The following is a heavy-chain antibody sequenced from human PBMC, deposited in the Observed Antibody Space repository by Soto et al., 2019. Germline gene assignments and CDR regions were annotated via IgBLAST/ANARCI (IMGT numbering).Heavy chain of an antibody. J-gene: IGHJ4*02. CDR2: INQDGSEK. CDR1: GFSCSSNW. CDR3: CNVAFGY. V-gene: IGHV3-7*01. Sequence: EVQLVESGGGLVQPGGSLRLSCTASGFSCSSNWMSWVRQAPGKGPEWVANINQDGSEKYCADSVKGRFTISRDNVKNSLYLQMDSLRVEDTALYYCCNVAFGYWGRGTLVTVSS. D-gene: IGHD4-4*01.